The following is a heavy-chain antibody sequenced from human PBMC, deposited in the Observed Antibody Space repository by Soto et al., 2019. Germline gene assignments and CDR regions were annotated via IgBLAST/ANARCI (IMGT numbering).Heavy chain of an antibody. CDR1: GGSIRDYF. CDR2: IYYSGRT. D-gene: IGHD4-17*01. J-gene: IGHJ4*02. V-gene: IGHV4-59*01. Sequence: SETLSLTCTVSGGSIRDYFWTWIRQPPGKGLEWIGYIYYSGRTNYNPSLKSRVSISVDTSKNHFSLQLRPVTAADTAVYYCARVGGDDFGDSGGFDYWGQATLVSVSS. CDR3: ARVGGDDFGDSGGFDY.